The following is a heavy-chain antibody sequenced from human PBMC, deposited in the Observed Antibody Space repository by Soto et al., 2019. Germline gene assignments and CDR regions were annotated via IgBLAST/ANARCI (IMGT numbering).Heavy chain of an antibody. CDR2: IYYSGST. Sequence: LSLTCTVSGGSISSGGYYWSWIRQHPGKGLEWIGYIYYSGSTHYNPSLKSRVTISVDTSKNQFSLKLSSVTAADTAVYYCARDWGYYYYGMDVWGQGTTVTVS. CDR3: ARDWGYYYYGMDV. J-gene: IGHJ6*02. V-gene: IGHV4-31*03. D-gene: IGHD3-16*01. CDR1: GGSISSGGYY.